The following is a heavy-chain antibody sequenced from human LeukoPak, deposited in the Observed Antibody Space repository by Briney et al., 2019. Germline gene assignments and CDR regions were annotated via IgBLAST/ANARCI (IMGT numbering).Heavy chain of an antibody. Sequence: GGSLRLSCAASGFTFSNAWMGWVRQAPGKGLEWVSSISSSSSYIYYADSVKGRFTISRDNAKNSLYLQMNSLRAEDTAVYYCARDEELERGAGDPGDFDYWGQGTLVTVSS. CDR2: ISSSSSYI. CDR3: ARDEELERGAGDPGDFDY. J-gene: IGHJ4*02. V-gene: IGHV3-21*01. D-gene: IGHD1-1*01. CDR1: GFTFSNAW.